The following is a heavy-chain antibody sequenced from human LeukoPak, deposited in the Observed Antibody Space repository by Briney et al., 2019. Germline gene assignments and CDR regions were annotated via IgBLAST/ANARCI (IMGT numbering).Heavy chain of an antibody. J-gene: IGHJ5*02. CDR3: ARGLEWLTRRHTWFDP. V-gene: IGHV1-2*02. Sequence: GASVKVSCKASGYTFTGYYMHWVRQAPGQGLEWMGWINPNSGGTNYAQKLQGRVTMTTDTSTSTAYMELRSLRSDDTAVYYCARGLEWLTRRHTWFDPWGQGTLVTVSS. CDR2: INPNSGGT. D-gene: IGHD3-3*01. CDR1: GYTFTGYY.